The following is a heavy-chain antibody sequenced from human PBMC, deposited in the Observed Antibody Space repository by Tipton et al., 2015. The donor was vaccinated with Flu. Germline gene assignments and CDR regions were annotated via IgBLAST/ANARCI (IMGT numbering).Heavy chain of an antibody. CDR3: ARLTDGAPVVVVAATYPDY. J-gene: IGHJ4*02. Sequence: VQLVQSGAEVKKPGESLKISCKGSGYSFTSYWIGWVRQMPGKGLEWMGIIYPGDSDTRYSPSFQGQVTISADRSISTAYLQWSSLKASDTAMYYCARLTDGAPVVVVAATYPDYWGQGTLVTVSS. CDR1: GYSFTSYW. D-gene: IGHD2-15*01. CDR2: IYPGDSDT. V-gene: IGHV5-51*01.